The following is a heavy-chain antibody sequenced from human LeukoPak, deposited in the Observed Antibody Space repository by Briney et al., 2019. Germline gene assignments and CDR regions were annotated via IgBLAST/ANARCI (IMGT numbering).Heavy chain of an antibody. CDR2: MNPNSGNT. J-gene: IGHJ6*02. V-gene: IGHV1-8*01. D-gene: IGHD2-2*02. CDR1: GYTFTSYD. Sequence: GASVKVSCKASGYTFTSYDINWVRQATGQGLEWMGWMNPNSGNTGYAQKFQGRVTMTRNTSISTAYMELSSLRSEGTAVYYCAGGRYCSSTSCYRGPYYYYGMDVWGQGTTVTVSS. CDR3: AGGRYCSSTSCYRGPYYYYGMDV.